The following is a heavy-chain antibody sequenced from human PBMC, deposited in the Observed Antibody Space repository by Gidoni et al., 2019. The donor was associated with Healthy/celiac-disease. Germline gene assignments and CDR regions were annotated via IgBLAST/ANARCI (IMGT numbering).Heavy chain of an antibody. D-gene: IGHD2-15*01. Sequence: QVQLQQWGAALLKPSETLSLTFPVYGASFSGYYWRWIRQPPGKGLEWIGEINHSGSTNYNPSLKSRVTISVDTSKNQFSLKLSSVTAADTAVYYCARGGAGGGSYYVDYWGQGTLVTVSS. CDR2: INHSGST. J-gene: IGHJ4*02. V-gene: IGHV4-34*01. CDR3: ARGGAGGGSYYVDY. CDR1: GASFSGYY.